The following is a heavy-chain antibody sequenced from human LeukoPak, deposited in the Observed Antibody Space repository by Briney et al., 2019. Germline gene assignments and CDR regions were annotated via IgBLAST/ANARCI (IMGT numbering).Heavy chain of an antibody. CDR3: ARSPDCSSTSCYTDYYYYMDV. CDR1: GGTFSSYA. Sequence: SVKVSCKASGGTFSSYAISWVRQAPGQGLEWMGGIIPIFGTANYAQKFQGRVTITTDESTSTAYMELSSLRSEGTAVYYCARSPDCSSTSCYTDYYYYMDVWGKGTTVTVSS. V-gene: IGHV1-69*05. D-gene: IGHD2-2*02. CDR2: IIPIFGTA. J-gene: IGHJ6*03.